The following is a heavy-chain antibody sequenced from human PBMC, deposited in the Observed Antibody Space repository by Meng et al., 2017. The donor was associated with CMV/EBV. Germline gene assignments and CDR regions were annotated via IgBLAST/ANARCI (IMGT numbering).Heavy chain of an antibody. V-gene: IGHV3-48*03. J-gene: IGHJ4*02. CDR1: GFTFSSYE. D-gene: IGHD6-13*01. Sequence: GESLKISCAASGFTFSSYEMNWVRQAPGKGLEWVSYISSSGSTIYYADSVKGRFTISRDNAKNSLYLQMNSLRAEDTAVYYCAHHSYSSSFVPSHDYWGQGTLDTVSS. CDR2: ISSSGSTI. CDR3: AHHSYSSSFVPSHDY.